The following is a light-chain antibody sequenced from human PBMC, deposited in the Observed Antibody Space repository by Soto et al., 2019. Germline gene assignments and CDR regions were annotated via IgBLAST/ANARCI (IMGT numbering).Light chain of an antibody. CDR3: QQYGSSPT. J-gene: IGKJ1*01. CDR1: QSVSSSY. Sequence: IVLTQSPGTLSLSPGERATLSCRASQSVSSSYLAWYQQKPGQAPRLLIYGASSRATGIPDRFSGSGSGTDFTLTISRLEPEDFAVYYCQQYGSSPTFAQGTKVDIK. CDR2: GAS. V-gene: IGKV3-20*01.